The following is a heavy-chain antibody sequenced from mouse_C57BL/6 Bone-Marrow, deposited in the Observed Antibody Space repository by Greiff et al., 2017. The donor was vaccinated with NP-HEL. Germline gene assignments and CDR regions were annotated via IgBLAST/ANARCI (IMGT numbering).Heavy chain of an antibody. CDR3: VSHYYGSSYAWFAY. D-gene: IGHD1-1*01. Sequence: EVKLMESGPELVKPGASVKISCKASGYSFTGYYMNWVKQSPEKSLEWIGEINPSTGGTTYNQKFKAKATLTVDKSSSTAYMQLKSLTSEDSAVYYCVSHYYGSSYAWFAYWGQGTLVTVSA. J-gene: IGHJ3*01. V-gene: IGHV1-42*01. CDR1: GYSFTGYY. CDR2: INPSTGGT.